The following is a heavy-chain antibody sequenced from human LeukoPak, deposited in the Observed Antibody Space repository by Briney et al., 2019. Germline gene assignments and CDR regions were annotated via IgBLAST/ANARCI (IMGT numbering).Heavy chain of an antibody. V-gene: IGHV1-18*04. CDR1: GYTFTRYG. CDR3: AGAPGTGTPFDC. Sequence: AAVKVSCKASGYTFTRYGISWVPRAPGQGLEWMGWISAYNGNINYAQKLQGRVTMTTDTSTITAYMELRSLRSDDTAVYYCAGAPGTGTPFDCCGEGTLVTVSS. D-gene: IGHD3-10*01. J-gene: IGHJ4*02. CDR2: ISAYNGNI.